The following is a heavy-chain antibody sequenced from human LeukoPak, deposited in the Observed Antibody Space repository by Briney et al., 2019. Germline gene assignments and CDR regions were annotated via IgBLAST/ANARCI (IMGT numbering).Heavy chain of an antibody. CDR3: AKDLMVRGVISFDY. J-gene: IGHJ4*02. V-gene: IGHV3-30*18. CDR1: GFTFSSYG. Sequence: GGSLRLSCAASGFTFSSYGMHWVRQAPGKGLEWVSVISYDGSKKYYADSVKGRFTISRDNSKNTLYLQMNSLRAEDTAVYYCAKDLMVRGVISFDYWGQGTLVTVSS. CDR2: ISYDGSKK. D-gene: IGHD3-10*01.